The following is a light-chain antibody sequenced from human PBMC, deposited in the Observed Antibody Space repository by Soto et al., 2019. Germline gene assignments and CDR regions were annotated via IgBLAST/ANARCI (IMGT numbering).Light chain of an antibody. CDR2: EVS. CDR1: SSDVGGYNY. V-gene: IGLV2-14*01. J-gene: IGLJ2*01. CDR3: SSYRTKSSVV. Sequence: QSALTQPASVSGSPGQSITISCTGTSSDVGGYNYVSWYQHHPGKAPKLMIYEVSSRPSGVSNRFFGSKSGNTASLTISGLQTEDEADYFCSSYRTKSSVVFGGGTNVTVL.